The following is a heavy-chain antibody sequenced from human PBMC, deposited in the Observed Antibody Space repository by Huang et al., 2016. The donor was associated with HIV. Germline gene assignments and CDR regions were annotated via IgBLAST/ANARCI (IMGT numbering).Heavy chain of an antibody. V-gene: IGHV4-34*01. CDR3: ARDGPERSSGNYGASDY. CDR1: GVSFSGYY. CDR2: IKESGST. Sequence: QVQLQQWGAGLLKPSETLSLTCAVYGVSFSGYYWSWIRQPPGKGLEWIGEIKESGSTNDNPSLNRRVTVSVDTSKNQFSLRLSSVTAADTAVYYCARDGPERSSGNYGASDYWGQGTLVTVSS. D-gene: IGHD1-26*01. J-gene: IGHJ4*02.